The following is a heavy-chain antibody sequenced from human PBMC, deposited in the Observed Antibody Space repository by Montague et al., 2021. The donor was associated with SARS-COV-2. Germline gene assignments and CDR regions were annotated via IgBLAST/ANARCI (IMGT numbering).Heavy chain of an antibody. CDR3: ARSYYDILTAYYTPFDY. CDR1: GFSLSTSGMR. CDR2: IDWDDDK. V-gene: IGHV2-70*04. J-gene: IGHJ4*02. D-gene: IGHD3-9*01. Sequence: PPLVKPTQTLTLTCTFSGFSLSTSGMRASWIRQPPGKALEWLARIDWDDDKFYSTSLKTRLTISKDTSKNQVVLTMTNMDPVDTATYYCARSYYDILTAYYTPFDYWGQGTRVTVSS.